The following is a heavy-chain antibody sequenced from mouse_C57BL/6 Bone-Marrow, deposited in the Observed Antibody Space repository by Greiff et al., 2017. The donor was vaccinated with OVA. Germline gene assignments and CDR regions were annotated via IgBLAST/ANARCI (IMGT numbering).Heavy chain of an antibody. CDR3: TFTTVVASDY. J-gene: IGHJ2*01. Sequence: EVKLMESGAELVRPGASVKLSCTASGFNIKDDYMHWVKQRPEQGLEWIGWIDPENGDTEYASKFQGKATITADTSSNTAYLQLSSLTSEDTAVYYCTFTTVVASDYWGQGTTLTVSS. CDR1: GFNIKDDY. D-gene: IGHD1-1*01. V-gene: IGHV14-4*01. CDR2: IDPENGDT.